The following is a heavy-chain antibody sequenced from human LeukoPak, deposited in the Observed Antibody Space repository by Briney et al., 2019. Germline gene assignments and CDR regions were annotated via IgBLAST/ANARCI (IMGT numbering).Heavy chain of an antibody. CDR2: IYTSGST. CDR1: GGSISSYY. CDR3: ARDLITFGARYYYYMDV. D-gene: IGHD3-16*01. J-gene: IGHJ6*03. Sequence: SETLSLTCTVSGGSISSYYWSWIRQPAGKGLEWIGRIYTSGSTNYNPSLKSRVTMSVDTSKNQFSLKLSSVTAADTAVYYCARDLITFGARYYYYMDVWGKGTTVTVSS. V-gene: IGHV4-4*07.